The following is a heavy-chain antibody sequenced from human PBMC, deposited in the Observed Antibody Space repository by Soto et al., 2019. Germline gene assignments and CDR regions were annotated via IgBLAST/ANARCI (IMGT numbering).Heavy chain of an antibody. CDR3: AKDDSNRWYNYYAMDV. CDR2: ISHDGSNK. J-gene: IGHJ6*02. D-gene: IGHD3-22*01. CDR1: GFSFYKYG. V-gene: IGHV3-30*18. Sequence: QVQLVESGGGVVQPGRSLRLSCAASGFSFYKYGMHWVRQAPGKGLEWVALISHDGSNKYYVDSVKGRFTIARDNSKNTVFLQINSLRPEDTAPYFCAKDDSNRWYNYYAMDVWGQGTTVTVSS.